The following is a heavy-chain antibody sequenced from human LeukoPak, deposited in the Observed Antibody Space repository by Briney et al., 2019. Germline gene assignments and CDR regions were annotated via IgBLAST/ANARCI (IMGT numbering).Heavy chain of an antibody. V-gene: IGHV4-38-2*02. Sequence: PSETLSLTCTVSGYSISSGYYWGWIRQPPGKGLEWIGYIYYSGSTNYNPSLKSRVTISVDTSKNQFSLKLSSVTAADTAVYYCASSDFWSGSPSGWFDPWGQGTLVTVSS. CDR3: ASSDFWSGSPSGWFDP. D-gene: IGHD3-3*01. CDR2: IYYSGST. CDR1: GYSISSGYY. J-gene: IGHJ5*02.